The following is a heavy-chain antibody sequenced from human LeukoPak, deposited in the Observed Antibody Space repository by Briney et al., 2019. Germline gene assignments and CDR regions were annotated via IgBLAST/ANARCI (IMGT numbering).Heavy chain of an antibody. V-gene: IGHV1-24*01. Sequence: ASVKVSCKVSGYTLTELSMHSVRQAPGKGLEWMGGFDPEDGETIYAQKFQGRVTMTEDTSTDTAYMELSSLRSEDTAVYYCATSKSYYYGSGSYWGFDYWGQGTLVTVSS. D-gene: IGHD3-10*01. CDR1: GYTLTELS. CDR2: FDPEDGET. CDR3: ATSKSYYYGSGSYWGFDY. J-gene: IGHJ4*02.